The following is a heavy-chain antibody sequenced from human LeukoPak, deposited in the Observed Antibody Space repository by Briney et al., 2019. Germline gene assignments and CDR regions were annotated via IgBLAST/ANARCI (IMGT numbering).Heavy chain of an antibody. Sequence: SQTLSLTCTVSGVSISSGGYYWSWSCHHPGKGLEWVGYIYYSGSTYYNPSLKSRVTISVDTSKNQSSLKLSSVTAADTAVYYCAIDSSGYYLWGQGTLVTVSS. V-gene: IGHV4-31*03. CDR2: IYYSGST. J-gene: IGHJ4*02. CDR3: AIDSSGYYL. D-gene: IGHD3-22*01. CDR1: GVSISSGGYY.